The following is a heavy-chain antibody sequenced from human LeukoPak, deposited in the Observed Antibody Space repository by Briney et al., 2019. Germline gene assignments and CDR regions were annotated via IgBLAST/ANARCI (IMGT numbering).Heavy chain of an antibody. CDR2: ITSGSNYI. CDR3: ARAPRLAVAGTEFDY. Sequence: GGSLRLSCAGTGFTFNTYGMSWVREGPGKGLEWVSSITSGSNYIYYADSVKGRFTVSRDNAENSLYLQMNSLRAEDTAVYYCARAPRLAVAGTEFDYWGQGTLVTVSS. V-gene: IGHV3-21*01. J-gene: IGHJ4*02. D-gene: IGHD6-19*01. CDR1: GFTFNTYG.